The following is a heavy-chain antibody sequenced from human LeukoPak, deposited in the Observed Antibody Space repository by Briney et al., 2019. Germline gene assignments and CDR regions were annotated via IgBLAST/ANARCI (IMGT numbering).Heavy chain of an antibody. J-gene: IGHJ4*02. D-gene: IGHD4/OR15-4a*01. Sequence: GGSLRLSCGASGFIFSHYGMHWVRQAPGKGLEWVAFIRYDGSRQHYADSVKGRFTISRDNSKNTLYLQMNSLRAEDTAVYYCARRAGAYSHPYDYWGQGTLVTVSS. CDR2: IRYDGSRQ. CDR3: ARRAGAYSHPYDY. V-gene: IGHV3-30*02. CDR1: GFIFSHYG.